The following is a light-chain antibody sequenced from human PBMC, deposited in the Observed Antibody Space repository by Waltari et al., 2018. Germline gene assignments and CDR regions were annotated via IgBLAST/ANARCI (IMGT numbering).Light chain of an antibody. Sequence: AIRITQSPSSPSASTGDRVTITCRASQGIRSYLAWYQQKSGKAPKVLIYAASTLQSGVPSRFSGSGSGTDFTLTISCLQSEDFAIYYCQQYYSNPATFGQGTKVEIK. V-gene: IGKV1-8*01. CDR1: QGIRSY. J-gene: IGKJ1*01. CDR2: AAS. CDR3: QQYYSNPAT.